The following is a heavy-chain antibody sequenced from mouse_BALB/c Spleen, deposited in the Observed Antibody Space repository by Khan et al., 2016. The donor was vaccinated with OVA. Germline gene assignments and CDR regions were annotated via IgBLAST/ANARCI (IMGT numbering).Heavy chain of an antibody. D-gene: IGHD1-2*01. CDR3: ARTARIKY. CDR1: GSSITYGFG. CDR2: ISYSGST. Sequence: EVQLQESGPVLVKPSQSLSLSCTVTGSSITYGFGWDWIRPFPGIKLEWMGYISYSGSTNYNPFLKRRISTTRDTSNNQFFLQLNSVTTEDTATYNCARTARIKYWGQGTTLTVSS. V-gene: IGHV3-1*02. J-gene: IGHJ2*01.